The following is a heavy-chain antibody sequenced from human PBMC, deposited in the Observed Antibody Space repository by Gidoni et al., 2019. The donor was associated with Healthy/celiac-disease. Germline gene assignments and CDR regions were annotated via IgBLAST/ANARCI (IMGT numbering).Heavy chain of an antibody. CDR2: ISGSGGST. Sequence: EVQLLESGGGSVQPGGSLRLSCASSRFNFSSYAMSCVRQAPGKGLEWVSAISGSGGSTYYADSVKGRFTISRDNSKNTLYLQMNSLRAEDTAVYYCANSPIRGVNHWGQGTLVTVSS. CDR1: RFNFSSYA. CDR3: ANSPIRGVNH. J-gene: IGHJ4*02. V-gene: IGHV3-23*01. D-gene: IGHD2-8*01.